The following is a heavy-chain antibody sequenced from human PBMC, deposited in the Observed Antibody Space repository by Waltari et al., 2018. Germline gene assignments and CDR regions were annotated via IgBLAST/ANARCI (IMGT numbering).Heavy chain of an antibody. CDR1: GGSISSYS. J-gene: IGHJ4*02. D-gene: IGHD3-3*01. Sequence: QVQLQESGPGLVKPSETLPLTCTVSGGSISSYSWSWIRQPAGKGLEWIGRIYTSGSTNYNPSLKSRVTMSVDTSKNQFSLKLSSVTAADTAVYYCARGRDFWSGYYAPFFDYWGQGTLVTVSS. V-gene: IGHV4-4*07. CDR2: IYTSGST. CDR3: ARGRDFWSGYYAPFFDY.